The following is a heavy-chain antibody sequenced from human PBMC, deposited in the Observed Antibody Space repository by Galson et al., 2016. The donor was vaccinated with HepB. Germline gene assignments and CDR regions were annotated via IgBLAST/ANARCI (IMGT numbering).Heavy chain of an antibody. CDR3: ARRIVVAGTGVDF. V-gene: IGHV1-18*04. D-gene: IGHD2-15*01. Sequence: SVKVCCKASGYSFTNYAITWVRQAPGQGLEWMGWIRTYNGNTKYAQNLQGRVTMTTDTSTSTVYLELRSLRSDDTAVYYCARRIVVAGTGVDFWGQGTLVTVSS. CDR2: IRTYNGNT. CDR1: GYSFTNYA. J-gene: IGHJ4*02.